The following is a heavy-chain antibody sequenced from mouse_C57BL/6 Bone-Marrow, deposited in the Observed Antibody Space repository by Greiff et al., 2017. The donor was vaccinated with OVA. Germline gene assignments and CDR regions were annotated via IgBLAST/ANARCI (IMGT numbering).Heavy chain of an antibody. CDR2: IDPSDSYT. J-gene: IGHJ3*01. D-gene: IGHD2-3*01. V-gene: IGHV1-50*01. Sequence: VQLQQSGAELVKPGASVKLSCKASGYTFTSYWMQWVKQRPGQGLEWIGEIDPSDSYTNYNQKFKGKATLTVDTFSSTAYMQLSSLTSEDSAVYYCARLDGYYEAWFAYWGQGTLVTVSA. CDR1: GYTFTSYW. CDR3: ARLDGYYEAWFAY.